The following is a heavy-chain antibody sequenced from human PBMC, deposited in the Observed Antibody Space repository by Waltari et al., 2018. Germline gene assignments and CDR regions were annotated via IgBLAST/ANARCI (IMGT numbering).Heavy chain of an antibody. D-gene: IGHD1-7*01. CDR2: IIPILGIA. Sequence: QVQLVQSGAEVKKPGSSVKVSCKASGGTFSSYAISWVRQAPGQGLEWMGGIIPILGIANYAQKFQGRVTITADESTSTAYMELSSLRSEDTAVYYCARGYNWNYAKYYFDYWGQGTLVTVSS. J-gene: IGHJ4*02. CDR3: ARGYNWNYAKYYFDY. V-gene: IGHV1-69*04. CDR1: GGTFSSYA.